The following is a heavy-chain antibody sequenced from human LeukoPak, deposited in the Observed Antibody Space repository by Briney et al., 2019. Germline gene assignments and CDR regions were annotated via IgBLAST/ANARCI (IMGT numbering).Heavy chain of an antibody. CDR2: INHSGST. D-gene: IGHD2-8*01. Sequence: SETLSLTCAVYGGSFSGYYWSWIRQPPGKGLEWIGEINHSGSTNYNPSLKSRVTISVDTSKNQFPLKLSSVTAADTAAYYCARGTVYAPYDYWGQGTLVTVSS. V-gene: IGHV4-34*01. CDR3: ARGTVYAPYDY. J-gene: IGHJ4*02. CDR1: GGSFSGYY.